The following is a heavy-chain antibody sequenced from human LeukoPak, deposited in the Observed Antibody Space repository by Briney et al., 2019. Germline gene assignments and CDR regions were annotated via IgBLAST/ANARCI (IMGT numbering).Heavy chain of an antibody. J-gene: IGHJ4*02. V-gene: IGHV3-33*01. Sequence: GGSLRLSCTASGFLFSAYGMHWVRQAPGKGLEWVAVIWYNGTNKYYADSVKGRLTISRDNSKNTLYLQMNSLRAEDTAVYYCARARYCSTTSCYNGARVAGYFFDYWGQGTLVTVSS. CDR1: GFLFSAYG. CDR3: ARARYCSTTSCYNGARVAGYFFDY. CDR2: IWYNGTNK. D-gene: IGHD2-2*02.